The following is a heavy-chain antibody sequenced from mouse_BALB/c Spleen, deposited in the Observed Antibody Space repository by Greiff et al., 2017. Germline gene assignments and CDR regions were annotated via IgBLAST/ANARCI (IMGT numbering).Heavy chain of an antibody. J-gene: IGHJ4*01. CDR1: GYTFTDYY. Sequence: LVESGAELARPGASVKLSCKASGYTFTDYYINWVKQRTGQGLEWIGEIYPGSGNTYYNEKFKGKATLTADKSSSTAYMQLSSLTSEDSAVYFCARSRDGYYKAMDYWGQGTSVTVSS. CDR3: ARSRDGYYKAMDY. V-gene: IGHV1-77*01. D-gene: IGHD2-3*01. CDR2: IYPGSGNT.